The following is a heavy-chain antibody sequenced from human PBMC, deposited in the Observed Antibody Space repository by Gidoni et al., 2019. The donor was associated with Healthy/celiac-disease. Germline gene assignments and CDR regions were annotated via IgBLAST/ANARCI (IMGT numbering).Heavy chain of an antibody. CDR1: GFTFSSYA. CDR3: ARNHIAAVEYFQH. Sequence: QVQLVESGGGVVQPGRSLRLSCAASGFTFSSYAMHWVRQAPGKGLEWVAVISYDGSNKYYADSVKGRFTISRDNSKNTLYLQMNSLRAEDTAVYHCARNHIAAVEYFQHWGQGTLVTVSS. D-gene: IGHD6-13*01. V-gene: IGHV3-30-3*01. CDR2: ISYDGSNK. J-gene: IGHJ1*01.